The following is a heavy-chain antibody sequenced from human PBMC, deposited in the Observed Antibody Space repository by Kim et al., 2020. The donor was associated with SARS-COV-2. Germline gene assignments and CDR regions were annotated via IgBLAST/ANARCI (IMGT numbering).Heavy chain of an antibody. D-gene: IGHD3-10*01. J-gene: IGHJ4*02. CDR2: TYYRSKWYY. V-gene: IGHV6-1*01. CDR1: GDSVSSDSAA. Sequence: SQTLSLTCAISGDSVSSDSAAWHWLRQSPSRGLEWLGRTYYRSKWYYDYALSVQSRITINPDTSKNHFSLHLNSVTPEDTAVYYCARDHYYSIDYWGPGTLVTVSS. CDR3: ARDHYYSIDY.